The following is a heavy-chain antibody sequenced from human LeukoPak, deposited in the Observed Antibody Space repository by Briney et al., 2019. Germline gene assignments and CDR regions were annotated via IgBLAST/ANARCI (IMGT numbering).Heavy chain of an antibody. Sequence: ASVKVSCKASGGTFSSYAISWVRQAPGQGLEWMGGIIPIFGTANYAQKFQGRVTITADESTSTAYMELSSLRSEDTAVYYCASVGVDDFWSGYSFDYWGQGTLVTVSS. CDR3: ASVGVDDFWSGYSFDY. D-gene: IGHD3-3*01. J-gene: IGHJ4*02. CDR2: IIPIFGTA. V-gene: IGHV1-69*13. CDR1: GGTFSSYA.